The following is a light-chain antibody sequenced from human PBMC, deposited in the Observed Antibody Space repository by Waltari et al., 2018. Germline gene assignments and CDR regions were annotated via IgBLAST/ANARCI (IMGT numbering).Light chain of an antibody. V-gene: IGKV1-5*03. Sequence: DIQMTQSPSTLSASVGDRVTITCRASQTVSTWLAWYQQKPGKAPKPLIYKKSILESGGPSRFSGSGSGTDFTLTISRLQPDDFATYFCHQYSSFSQTFGQGTRVEVK. CDR1: QTVSTW. CDR3: HQYSSFSQT. CDR2: KKS. J-gene: IGKJ1*01.